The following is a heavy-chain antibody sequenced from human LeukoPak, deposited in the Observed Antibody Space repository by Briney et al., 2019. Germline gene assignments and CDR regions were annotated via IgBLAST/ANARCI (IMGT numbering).Heavy chain of an antibody. J-gene: IGHJ4*02. CDR2: INHSGST. CDR1: GGSFSGYY. Sequence: ESSETLSLTCAVYGGSFSGYYWSWIRQPPGKGLEWIGEINHSGSTNYNPSLKSRVTISVDTSKNQFSLKLSSVTAADTAVYYCARGRELNGNDLPAFDYWGQGTLVTVSS. V-gene: IGHV4-34*01. CDR3: ARGRELNGNDLPAFDY. D-gene: IGHD1-20*01.